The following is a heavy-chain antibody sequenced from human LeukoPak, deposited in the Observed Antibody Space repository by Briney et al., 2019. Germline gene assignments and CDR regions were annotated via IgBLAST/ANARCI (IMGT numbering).Heavy chain of an antibody. J-gene: IGHJ4*02. CDR3: ASFLASTDFDY. CDR1: GFTFSSYS. D-gene: IGHD2-15*01. Sequence: GGSLRRSCAASGFTFSSYSMNWVRQAPGKGLEWVSSISSSSSYIYYADSVKGRFTISRDNAKNSLYLQMNSLRAEDTAVYYCASFLASTDFDYWGQGTLVTVSS. CDR2: ISSSSSYI. V-gene: IGHV3-21*01.